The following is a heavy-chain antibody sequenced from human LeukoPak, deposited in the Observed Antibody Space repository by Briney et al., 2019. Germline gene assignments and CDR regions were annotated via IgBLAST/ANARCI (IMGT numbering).Heavy chain of an antibody. CDR3: ARSFAYDYGDYGDYYYYMDV. Sequence: PSETLSLTCTVSGGSISSSSYYWGWIRQPPGKGLEWIGRIYTSGSTNYNPSLKSRVTMSVDTSKNQFSLKLSSVTAADTAVYYCARSFAYDYGDYGDYYYYMDVWGKGTTVTVSS. V-gene: IGHV4-39*07. CDR2: IYTSGST. J-gene: IGHJ6*03. CDR1: GGSISSSSYY. D-gene: IGHD4-17*01.